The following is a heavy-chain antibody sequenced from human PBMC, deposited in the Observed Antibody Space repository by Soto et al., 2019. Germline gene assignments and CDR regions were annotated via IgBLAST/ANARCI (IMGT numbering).Heavy chain of an antibody. CDR2: VNHIGIT. V-gene: IGHV4-34*01. D-gene: IGHD3-22*01. CDR3: ARATQFFYDSRGYSKNFDF. CDR1: GGSFSGYF. J-gene: IGHJ4*02. Sequence: SETLSLTCGVCGGSFSGYFWTWIRQPPGKGLEWMGEVNHIGITNYNPSLRSRLNLSIDTAKKQFSLKLTSVTAADTAVYYCARATQFFYDSRGYSKNFDFWGQGTLVTVSS.